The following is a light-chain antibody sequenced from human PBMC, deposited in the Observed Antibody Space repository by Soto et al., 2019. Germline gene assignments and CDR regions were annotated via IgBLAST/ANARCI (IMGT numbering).Light chain of an antibody. CDR1: QSVSTY. J-gene: IGKJ4*01. CDR3: LQRSNWPLT. CDR2: DAS. Sequence: EIVLTQSPATLSLSPGERATLSCRASQSVSTYLAWYQQKPGQAPRLLIYDASTRATGIPARFSGSGSGTDFTLTISSLEPEDFAVYYCLQRSNWPLTFGGGTKVEIK. V-gene: IGKV3-11*01.